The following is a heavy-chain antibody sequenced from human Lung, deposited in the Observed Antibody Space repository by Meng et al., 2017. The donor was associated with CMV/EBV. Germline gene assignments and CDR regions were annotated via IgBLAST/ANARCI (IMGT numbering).Heavy chain of an antibody. V-gene: IGHV4-59*01. J-gene: IGHJ4*01. CDR3: ARGRDFGVVTPGY. CDR2: IYYTGST. Sequence: SXTXSLXCTVSGGSISSYFWSWIRQPPGKGLEWIGYIYYTGSTNYNPSLKSRVTISVDTSKKQFSLKLSSVTAADTAVYYCARGRDFGVVTPGYWGPGNRVHGAS. CDR1: GGSISSYF. D-gene: IGHD3-3*01.